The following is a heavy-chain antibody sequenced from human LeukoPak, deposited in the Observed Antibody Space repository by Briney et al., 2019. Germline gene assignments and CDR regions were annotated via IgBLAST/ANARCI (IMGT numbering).Heavy chain of an antibody. Sequence: GGSLRLSCAASGFTFSSYAMHWVRQAPGKGLEWVAVISYDGSNKYYADSVKGRFTISRDNSKNMLYLQMNSLRAEDTAVYYCAREGYSSGWYYYYYGMDVWGQGTTVTVSS. J-gene: IGHJ6*02. CDR2: ISYDGSNK. D-gene: IGHD6-19*01. CDR1: GFTFSSYA. CDR3: AREGYSSGWYYYYYGMDV. V-gene: IGHV3-30*04.